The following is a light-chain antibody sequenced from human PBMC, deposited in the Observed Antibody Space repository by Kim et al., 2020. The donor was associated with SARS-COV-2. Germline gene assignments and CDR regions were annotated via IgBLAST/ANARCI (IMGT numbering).Light chain of an antibody. CDR2: WAA. Sequence: DIVMTHSPDSLAVSVGERATINCKSSQSLLFTSNNKNYLGWYQQKSGQPPKLLIYWAATRESGVPDRFSGSGSGTDFNLTISSLQAEDVGVNYCQQHYSTPYTFGQGTKLEI. V-gene: IGKV4-1*01. J-gene: IGKJ2*01. CDR3: QQHYSTPYT. CDR1: QSLLFTSNNKNY.